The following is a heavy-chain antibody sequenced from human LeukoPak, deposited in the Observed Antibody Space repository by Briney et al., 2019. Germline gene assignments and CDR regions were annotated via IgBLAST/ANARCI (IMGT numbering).Heavy chain of an antibody. Sequence: PSGTLSLTCAVSGGSISSSNWWSWVRPPPGKGLEWIGEIYHSGSTNYNPSLKSRVTISVDKSKNQFSLKLSSVTAADTAVYYCARSYYDSSGYPTSKDHFDYWGQGTLVTVSS. J-gene: IGHJ4*02. V-gene: IGHV4-4*02. CDR3: ARSYYDSSGYPTSKDHFDY. CDR2: IYHSGST. D-gene: IGHD3-22*01. CDR1: GGSISSSNW.